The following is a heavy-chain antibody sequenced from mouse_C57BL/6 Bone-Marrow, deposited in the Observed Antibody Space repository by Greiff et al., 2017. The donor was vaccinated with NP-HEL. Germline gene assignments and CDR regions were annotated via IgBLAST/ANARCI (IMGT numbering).Heavy chain of an antibody. V-gene: IGHV1-82*01. J-gene: IGHJ3*01. D-gene: IGHD1-1*01. CDR1: GYAFSSSW. CDR3: ASIGYGSSFARFAY. Sequence: VQLQQSGPELVKPGASVKISCKASGYAFSSSWMNWVKQRPGKGLEWIGRIYPGDGDTNYNGKFKGKATLTADTSSSTAYMQLSSLTSEDSAVYFCASIGYGSSFARFAYWGQGTLVTVSA. CDR2: IYPGDGDT.